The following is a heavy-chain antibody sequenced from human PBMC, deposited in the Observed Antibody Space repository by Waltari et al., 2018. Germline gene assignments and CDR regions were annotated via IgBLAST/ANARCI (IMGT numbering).Heavy chain of an antibody. D-gene: IGHD5-18*01. CDR3: AKETPFGYSYGYPYFDY. CDR2: ILYDVSNK. J-gene: IGHJ4*02. V-gene: IGHV3-33*06. Sequence: QVQLVESGGGVVQPGRSLRLAGAASGFTFSRSSSAWGGQGLGWVAVILYDVSNKCYADAVKGRFTISRDNSKNTLYLQMNSLRAEDTAVYYCAKETPFGYSYGYPYFDYWGQGTLVTVSS. CDR1: GFTFSRSS.